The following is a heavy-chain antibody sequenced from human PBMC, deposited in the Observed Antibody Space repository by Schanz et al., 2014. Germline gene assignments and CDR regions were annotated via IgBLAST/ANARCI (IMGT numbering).Heavy chain of an antibody. V-gene: IGHV4-39*01. Sequence: QLQLQESGPGLVKPSETLSLTCTVSAGSISGSGYYWGWIRQPPGKGLEWIGTFYYSGSTYYDPSLESRVTISVDTSKNHFSLKLTSVTAADTAVYYCARHWRRDYFDYWGRGTLVTVSS. CDR1: AGSISGSGYY. D-gene: IGHD3-3*01. J-gene: IGHJ4*02. CDR2: FYYSGST. CDR3: ARHWRRDYFDY.